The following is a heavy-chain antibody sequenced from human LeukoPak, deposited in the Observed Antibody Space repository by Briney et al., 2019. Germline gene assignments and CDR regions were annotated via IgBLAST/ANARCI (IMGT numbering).Heavy chain of an antibody. CDR3: ASPGREQWLVRFFVL. J-gene: IGHJ2*01. CDR2: ISGSGGST. V-gene: IGHV3-23*01. CDR1: GFTLSGYA. D-gene: IGHD6-19*01. Sequence: PAGGSLTLACAASGFTLSGYAMSWVRQAPGKGLEWVSAISGSGGSTYYADSVKGRFTISRDNSKNTLYLQMNSLRAEDTAVYYCASPGREQWLVRFFVLLVRGTLVTVSS.